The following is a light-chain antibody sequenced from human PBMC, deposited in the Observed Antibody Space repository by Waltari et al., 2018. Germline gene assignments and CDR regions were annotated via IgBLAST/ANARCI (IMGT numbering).Light chain of an antibody. CDR1: SSDVGGYNY. CDR3: SSYTSSSTVV. Sequence: QSALTQPASVSGSPGQSITISCSGTSSDVGGYNYVSWYQQHPGKAPKVMIYDVTSRPSGVSVRFSGSKSGNTASRTISGLQAEDEADYYCSSYTSSSTVVFGGGTKLTVL. V-gene: IGLV2-14*03. J-gene: IGLJ3*02. CDR2: DVT.